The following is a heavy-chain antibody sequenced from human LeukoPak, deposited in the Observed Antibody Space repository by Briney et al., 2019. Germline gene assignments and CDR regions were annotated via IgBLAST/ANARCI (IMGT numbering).Heavy chain of an antibody. V-gene: IGHV4-59*01. CDR1: GGSISSYY. Sequence: SETLSLTCTVSGGSISSYYWSWIRHPPGKGLEWIGHIYYSGSTNYNPSLKSRVTISVDTSKNQFSLKLSSVTAADTAVYYCARVSPLLWFGEFDYWGQGTLVTVSS. J-gene: IGHJ4*02. D-gene: IGHD3-10*01. CDR2: IYYSGST. CDR3: ARVSPLLWFGEFDY.